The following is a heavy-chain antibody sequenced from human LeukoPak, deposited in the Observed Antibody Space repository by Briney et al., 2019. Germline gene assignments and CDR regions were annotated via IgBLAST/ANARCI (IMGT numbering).Heavy chain of an antibody. Sequence: PGGSLRLSCAASGFTFSIYWMHRVRQAPGKGLVWVSRINSDGSNTNYADSVKGRFTISRDNAKNTLYLQMNSLRAEDTAVYYCARDEDWSGYYGAFDIWGQGTMVTVSS. CDR2: INSDGSNT. V-gene: IGHV3-74*01. CDR1: GFTFSIYW. J-gene: IGHJ3*02. CDR3: ARDEDWSGYYGAFDI. D-gene: IGHD3-3*01.